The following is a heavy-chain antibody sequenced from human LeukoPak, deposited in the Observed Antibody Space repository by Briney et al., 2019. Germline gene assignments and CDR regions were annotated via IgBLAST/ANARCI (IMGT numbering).Heavy chain of an antibody. CDR2: IIPIFGTA. V-gene: IGHV1-69*05. D-gene: IGHD5-18*01. J-gene: IGHJ4*02. CDR1: GGTFGSYA. Sequence: SVKVSCKASGGTFGSYAIRWVRQAPGQGLEWMGRIIPIFGTANYAQKFQGRVTITTDESTSTAYMELSSLRSEDTAVYYCARDPPERGTAMVWGQGTLVTVSS. CDR3: ARDPPERGTAMV.